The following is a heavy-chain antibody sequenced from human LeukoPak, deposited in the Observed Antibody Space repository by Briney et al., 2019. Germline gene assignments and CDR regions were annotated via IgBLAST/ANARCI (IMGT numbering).Heavy chain of an antibody. D-gene: IGHD3-9*01. V-gene: IGHV4-39*01. J-gene: IGHJ4*02. CDR1: RGSIRSNTYF. CDR3: ARVRWDNIGLTGYYENYFDY. CDR2: ISHSGST. Sequence: PSETLSLTCTVSRGSIRSNTYFWGWIRQPPGKGLEWIGSISHSGSTYYNPSLKSRVTISIDTSKNQFSLKLSSVAAADTAVYYCARVRWDNIGLTGYYENYFDYWGQGTLVTVSS.